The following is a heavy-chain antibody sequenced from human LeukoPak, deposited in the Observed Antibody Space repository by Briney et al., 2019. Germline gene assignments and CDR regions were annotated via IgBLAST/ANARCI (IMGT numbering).Heavy chain of an antibody. V-gene: IGHV4-34*01. Sequence: SETLSLTCAVYGGSFSGYYWSWIRQPPGKGLEWIGEINHSGSTNCNPSLKSRVTISVDTSKNQFSLKLSSVTAADTAVYYCATLTRELDCSSTSRYKSNWFDPWGQGTLVTVSS. CDR3: ATLTRELDCSSTSRYKSNWFDP. D-gene: IGHD2-2*02. J-gene: IGHJ5*02. CDR2: INHSGST. CDR1: GGSFSGYY.